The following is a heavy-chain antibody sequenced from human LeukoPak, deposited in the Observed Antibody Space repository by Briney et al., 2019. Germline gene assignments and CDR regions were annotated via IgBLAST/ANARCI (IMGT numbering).Heavy chain of an antibody. D-gene: IGHD3-22*01. V-gene: IGHV3-7*03. Sequence: GGSLRLSCAASGFTFSNYWMSWVRQAPGKGLEWVANIKGDGSYKYYVDSVKGRLTISRDNAKSSLYLQMNTLRAEDTAVYYCATSSDSSGNDWGQGTLVTASS. J-gene: IGHJ4*02. CDR1: GFTFSNYW. CDR2: IKGDGSYK. CDR3: ATSSDSSGND.